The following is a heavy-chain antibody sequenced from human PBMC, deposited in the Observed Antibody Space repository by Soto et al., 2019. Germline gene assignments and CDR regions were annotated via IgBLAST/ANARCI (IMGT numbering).Heavy chain of an antibody. D-gene: IGHD2-2*01. V-gene: IGHV5-51*01. J-gene: IGHJ6*02. Sequence: GESLKISCKGSGYSFTSYWIGWVRQMPGKGLEWMGIIYPGDSDTRYSPSFQGQVTISADKSISTAYLQWSSLKASDTAMYYCARAREYCSSTSCYQYYYYGMDVWGQGPRSPSP. CDR3: ARAREYCSSTSCYQYYYYGMDV. CDR2: IYPGDSDT. CDR1: GYSFTSYW.